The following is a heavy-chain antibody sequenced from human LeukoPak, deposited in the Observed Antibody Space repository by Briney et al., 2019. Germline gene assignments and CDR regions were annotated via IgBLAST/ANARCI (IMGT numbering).Heavy chain of an antibody. CDR1: GYTFTNFY. J-gene: IGHJ4*02. CDR2: INPKSGGT. CDR3: TRVQKVVYYFVY. D-gene: IGHD2-8*02. V-gene: IGHV1-2*02. Sequence: ASVKVSCKASGYTFTNFYIHWVRQAPGQGLEWMGSINPKSGGTNYAQKFQGRVTMTRETSISTAYMDLSSLTFDDTAIYYCTRVQKVVYYFVYWGQGTLVTVSS.